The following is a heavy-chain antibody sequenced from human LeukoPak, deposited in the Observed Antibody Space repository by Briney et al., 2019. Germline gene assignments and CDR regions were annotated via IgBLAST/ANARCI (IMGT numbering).Heavy chain of an antibody. J-gene: IGHJ4*02. V-gene: IGHV3-74*01. D-gene: IGHD1-26*01. CDR2: ISDDGTNT. CDR1: GFTFSRYW. CDR3: GRIIVGATGVDY. Sequence: GGSLRLSCAASGFTFSRYWMHWVRQAPGKGLVWVSRISDDGTNTNYAGSVKGRFTVSRDNAKNTLFLQMNSLRVDDTAVYCCGRIIVGATGVDYWGQGTPVTVSS.